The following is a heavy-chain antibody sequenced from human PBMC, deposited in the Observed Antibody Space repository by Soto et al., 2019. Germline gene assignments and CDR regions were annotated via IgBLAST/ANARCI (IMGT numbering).Heavy chain of an antibody. CDR3: ARGLGYDSNGRFLAAFDV. Sequence: QVQLQESGPGLAKPSQTLSLTCTVSGASLSSGGYYWTCIRQVPGKALEWIGYIFHTGTTFYNPSLKSRVVMSIEKSDNQFSLNLRSVTAADTAVYYCARGLGYDSNGRFLAAFDVWGQGTMVTVSS. CDR2: IFHTGTT. J-gene: IGHJ3*01. D-gene: IGHD3-22*01. CDR1: GASLSSGGYY. V-gene: IGHV4-31*03.